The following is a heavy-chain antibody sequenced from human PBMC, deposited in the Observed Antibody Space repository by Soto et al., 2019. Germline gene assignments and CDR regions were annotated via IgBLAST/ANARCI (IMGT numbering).Heavy chain of an antibody. Sequence: SETLSLTGAVSGGSFTSNNWWTWVRQRPGQGLEWIGEIYRTGSTNHNPSLKSRVTISLDKSENQFSLKVTSLTAADTAVYYCASRDPGTSVDYWGQGTLVTVSS. V-gene: IGHV4-4*02. CDR1: GGSFTSNNW. CDR2: IYRTGST. J-gene: IGHJ4*02. CDR3: ASRDPGTSVDY. D-gene: IGHD1-7*01.